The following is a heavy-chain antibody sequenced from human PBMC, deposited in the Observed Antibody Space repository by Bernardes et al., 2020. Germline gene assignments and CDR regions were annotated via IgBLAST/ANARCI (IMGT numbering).Heavy chain of an antibody. CDR3: ARGKDSSGWYYFDY. Sequence: GGSLRLSCAASGFTFSSYSMNWVRQAPGKGLEWVSSISSSSSYIYYADSVKGRFTISRDNAKNSLYLQMNSLRAEDTAVYYCARGKDSSGWYYFDYWGQGTLVTVSS. V-gene: IGHV3-21*01. D-gene: IGHD6-19*01. CDR1: GFTFSSYS. J-gene: IGHJ4*02. CDR2: ISSSSSYI.